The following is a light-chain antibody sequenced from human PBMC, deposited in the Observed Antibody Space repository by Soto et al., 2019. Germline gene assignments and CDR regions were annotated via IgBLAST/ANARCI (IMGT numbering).Light chain of an antibody. CDR2: KAS. Sequence: DIQMTQSPSTLSASVGDRVTITCRASQSINSWLAWYQQKQGKAPKLLIYKASSLESGVPSRFSGSGSGTEFTLTISSLQPDDFAAYYCQQYEIYPITFGQGTRLEIK. CDR1: QSINSW. V-gene: IGKV1-5*03. J-gene: IGKJ5*01. CDR3: QQYEIYPIT.